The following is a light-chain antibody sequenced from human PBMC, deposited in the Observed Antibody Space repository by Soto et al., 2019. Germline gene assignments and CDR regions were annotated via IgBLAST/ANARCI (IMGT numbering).Light chain of an antibody. CDR3: QSFDSGLPGV. J-gene: IGLJ3*02. Sequence: QSVLTQPPSVSGAPGQRVTISCTGSSSNIGAGYDVHWYQQLPGTAPKLLISDNNHRPSGVPDRFSGSKSGTSASLAIAGLQAEDEADYYCQSFDSGLPGVFGGGTKLTVL. CDR1: SSNIGAGYD. V-gene: IGLV1-40*01. CDR2: DNN.